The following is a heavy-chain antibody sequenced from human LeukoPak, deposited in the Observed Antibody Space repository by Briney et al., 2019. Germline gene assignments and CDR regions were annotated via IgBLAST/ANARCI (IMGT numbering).Heavy chain of an antibody. CDR2: ISGSGGST. Sequence: GGSLRLSCAASGFTFSSYAMSWVRQAPGKGLEWVSAISGSGGSTYYADSVKGRFTISRDNSKNTLYLQVNSLRAEDTAVYYCALTLRFLEWLPRGWGQGTLVTVSS. D-gene: IGHD3-3*01. CDR3: ALTLRFLEWLPRG. V-gene: IGHV3-23*01. CDR1: GFTFSSYA. J-gene: IGHJ4*02.